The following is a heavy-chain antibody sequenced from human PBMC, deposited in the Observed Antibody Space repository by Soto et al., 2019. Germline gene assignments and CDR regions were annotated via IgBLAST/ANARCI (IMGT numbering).Heavy chain of an antibody. CDR2: ISAYNGNT. V-gene: IGHV1-18*04. Sequence: QVQLVQSGAEVKKPGASVKVSCKASGYTFTSYGISWVRQAPGQGLEWMGWISAYNGNTNYAQKLQGRVTMTTDTSTSTDYMELRSLRSEDTAVYYCARISSSSSGTHAFDIWGQGTMVTVSS. D-gene: IGHD6-6*01. CDR1: GYTFTSYG. J-gene: IGHJ3*02. CDR3: ARISSSSSGTHAFDI.